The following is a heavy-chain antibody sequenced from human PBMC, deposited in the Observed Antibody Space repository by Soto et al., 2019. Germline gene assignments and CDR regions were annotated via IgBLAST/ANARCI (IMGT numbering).Heavy chain of an antibody. J-gene: IGHJ6*02. CDR3: ARSHRSGSYYYYGMDV. Sequence: PGESLKISCKGSGYSFTSYWIGWVRQMPGKGLEWMGIIYPGDSDTRYSPSFQGQVTISADKSISTAYLQWSSLKASGTAMYYCARSHRSGSYYYYGMDVWGQGTTVTVSS. CDR1: GYSFTSYW. D-gene: IGHD1-26*01. V-gene: IGHV5-51*01. CDR2: IYPGDSDT.